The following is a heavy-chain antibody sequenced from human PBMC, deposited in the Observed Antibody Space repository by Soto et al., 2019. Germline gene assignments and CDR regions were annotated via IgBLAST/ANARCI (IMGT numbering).Heavy chain of an antibody. CDR2: ISGSGGST. V-gene: IGHV3-23*01. CDR3: AKQWLVLYYYYGMDV. Sequence: EVQLLESGGGLVQPGGSLRLSCAASGFTFSSYAMSWVHQAPGKGLEWVSAISGSGGSTYYADSVKGRFTISRDNSKNTLYLQMNSLRAEDTAVYYCAKQWLVLYYYYGMDVWGQGTTVTVSS. CDR1: GFTFSSYA. J-gene: IGHJ6*02. D-gene: IGHD6-19*01.